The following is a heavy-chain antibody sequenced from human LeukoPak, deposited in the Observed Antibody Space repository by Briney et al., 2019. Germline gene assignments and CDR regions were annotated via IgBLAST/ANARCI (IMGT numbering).Heavy chain of an antibody. D-gene: IGHD1-7*01. V-gene: IGHV3-33*01. J-gene: IGHJ4*02. CDR1: GFTFSTYA. CDR2: IWYDGRIK. Sequence: PGGSLRLSCAASGFTFSTYAMHWVRQAPGKGLEWVALIWYDGRIKYYADSVKGRFTIARDNSKNTVYLQLNSLRAEDTAVYYCARGLSGNYPLDNWGQGTLVTVSS. CDR3: ARGLSGNYPLDN.